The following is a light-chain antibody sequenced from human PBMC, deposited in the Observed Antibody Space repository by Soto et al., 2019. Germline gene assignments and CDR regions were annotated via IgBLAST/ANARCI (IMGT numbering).Light chain of an antibody. CDR1: SSDVGGYNY. V-gene: IGLV2-14*01. CDR3: SSYTSSSSNV. Sequence: QSALTQPASVSGSPGQSITISCTGTSSDVGGYNYVSWYQQHPGKAPKLMIYEVSNRPSGVSNRFSGSKSGNTASLTIFGLQAEDEADYYCSSYTSSSSNVFGTGTKLTVL. CDR2: EVS. J-gene: IGLJ1*01.